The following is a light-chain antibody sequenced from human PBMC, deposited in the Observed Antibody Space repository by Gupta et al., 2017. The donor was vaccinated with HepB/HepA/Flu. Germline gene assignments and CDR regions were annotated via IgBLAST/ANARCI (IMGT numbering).Light chain of an antibody. V-gene: IGKV1-27*01. Sequence: DIQMTQSPSSLSASVGDRVSITCRASQGINNYLAWYQQKPGKVPKVLIYAASTLKSGVSSRFSGRGYGTEFTLTISSLQPEDVATYYCQTEHNAPITFGGGTLVEIK. CDR1: QGINNY. CDR3: QTEHNAPIT. CDR2: AAS. J-gene: IGKJ4*01.